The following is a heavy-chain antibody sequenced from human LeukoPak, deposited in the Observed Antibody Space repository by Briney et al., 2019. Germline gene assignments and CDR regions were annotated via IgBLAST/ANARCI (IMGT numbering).Heavy chain of an antibody. CDR1: GGSFSGYY. V-gene: IGHV4-34*01. J-gene: IGHJ4*02. D-gene: IGHD3-10*01. CDR2: INHSGST. CDR3: ARRIPTMVGFDY. Sequence: PSETLSLTCAVYGGSFSGYYWSWIRQPPGKGLEWIGEINHSGSTNYNPSLKSRVTISIDTSQNQFSLRLTSVTAADTAVYYCARRIPTMVGFDYWGQGTLVTVSS.